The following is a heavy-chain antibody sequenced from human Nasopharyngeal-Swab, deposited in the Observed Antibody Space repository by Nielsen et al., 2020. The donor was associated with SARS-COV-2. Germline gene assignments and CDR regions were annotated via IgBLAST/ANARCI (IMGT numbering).Heavy chain of an antibody. CDR1: GDSVTSYY. CDR2: MHHSGHT. CDR3: ARHLSDLDSPMVPWFDP. V-gene: IGHV4-38-2*01. Sequence: SETPSLTCAISGDSVTSYYWGWIRQPPGKGLEWIGSMHHSGHTYNNLSLKSRVTISVDTSKNQFSLNLTSVTAADTAVYYCARHLSDLDSPMVPWFDPWGQGTLVTVSS. D-gene: IGHD3-10*01. J-gene: IGHJ5*02.